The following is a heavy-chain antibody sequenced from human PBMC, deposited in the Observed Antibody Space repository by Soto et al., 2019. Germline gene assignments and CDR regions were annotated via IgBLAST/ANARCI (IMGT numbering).Heavy chain of an antibody. Sequence: PGGSLRLSCAASGFTFSEHYMDWVRQAPGKGLEWVGRARNKAKSYTTEYAASVKGRFTISRDDSKNSLYLQINSLKTEDTAVYYCARISLNSLRAYDYWGQGTLVTVSS. V-gene: IGHV3-72*01. CDR2: ARNKAKSYTT. D-gene: IGHD3-16*01. CDR3: ARISLNSLRAYDY. J-gene: IGHJ4*02. CDR1: GFTFSEHY.